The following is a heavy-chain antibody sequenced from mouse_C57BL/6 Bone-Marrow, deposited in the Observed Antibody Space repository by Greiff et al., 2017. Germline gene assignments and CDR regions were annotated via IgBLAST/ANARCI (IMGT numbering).Heavy chain of an antibody. V-gene: IGHV1-64*01. Sequence: VQLQQPGAELVKPGASVKLSCKASGYTFTSYWMHWVKQRPGQGLEWIGMIHPNSGSTNYNEKFKSKATLTVDKSSSTAYMQLSSLTSEVSAVYYCARQRWLLLYYCDYWGQGTTLTVSS. J-gene: IGHJ2*01. CDR1: GYTFTSYW. CDR3: ARQRWLLLYYCDY. D-gene: IGHD2-3*01. CDR2: IHPNSGST.